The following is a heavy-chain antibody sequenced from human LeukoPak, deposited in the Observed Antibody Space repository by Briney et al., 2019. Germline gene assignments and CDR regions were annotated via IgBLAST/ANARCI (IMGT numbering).Heavy chain of an antibody. Sequence: GGSLRLSCAASGFTFSSYEMHWVRQAPGKGLEWVSYISSSGSTKYYADSVKGRSTISRDDAKNSLYLQMNSLGAEDTAIYYCAREGIDSSGYSFDYWGQGTLVTVSS. V-gene: IGHV3-48*03. D-gene: IGHD3-22*01. CDR2: ISSSGSTK. CDR1: GFTFSSYE. J-gene: IGHJ4*02. CDR3: AREGIDSSGYSFDY.